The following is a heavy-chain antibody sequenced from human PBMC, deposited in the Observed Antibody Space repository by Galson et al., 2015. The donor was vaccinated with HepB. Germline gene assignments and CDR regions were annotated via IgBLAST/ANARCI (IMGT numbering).Heavy chain of an antibody. Sequence: CAISGDSVSSATAAWNWIRQSPSRGLEWLGRTFYRSKWYNEYAVSVESRITISPDTPKNQLSLQLNSVTPEDTAVYYCARVSKGFGYCTTTTCNAFNSWGQGTLVTVSS. CDR1: GDSVSSATAA. J-gene: IGHJ4*02. D-gene: IGHD2-8*01. CDR2: TFYRSKWYN. V-gene: IGHV6-1*01. CDR3: ARVSKGFGYCTTTTCNAFNS.